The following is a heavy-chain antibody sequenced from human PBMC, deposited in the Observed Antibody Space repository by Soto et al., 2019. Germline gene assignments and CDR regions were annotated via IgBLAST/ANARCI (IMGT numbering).Heavy chain of an antibody. CDR3: ATVDLGNSYYYDSSGYPAVHD. CDR1: GYSLSSGYY. Sequence: SETLSVTYTVSGYSLSSGYYWGWIRQPPGKGLEWIGSIYHSGSTYYNPSLKSRVTISVDTSKNQFSLKLSSVTAAETAVYYFATVDLGNSYYYDSSGYPAVHDWGQGTFLTVS. V-gene: IGHV4-38-2*02. CDR2: IYHSGST. J-gene: IGHJ4*02. D-gene: IGHD3-22*01.